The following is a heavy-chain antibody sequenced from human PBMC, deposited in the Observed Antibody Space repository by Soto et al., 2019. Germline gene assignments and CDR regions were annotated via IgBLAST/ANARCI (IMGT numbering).Heavy chain of an antibody. CDR3: ARGAGGYYYYYGMDV. D-gene: IGHD1-26*01. CDR2: INPNSGGT. Sequence: ASVKVSCKASGYTFTGYYMHWVRQAPGQGLEWMGWINPNSGGTNYAQKFQGWVTMTRDTSSSTAYMELSRLRSDDTAVYYCARGAGGYYYYYGMDVWGQGTTVTVSS. V-gene: IGHV1-2*04. J-gene: IGHJ6*02. CDR1: GYTFTGYY.